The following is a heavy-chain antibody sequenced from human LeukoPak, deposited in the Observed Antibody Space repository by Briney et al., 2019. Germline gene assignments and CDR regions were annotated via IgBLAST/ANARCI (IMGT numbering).Heavy chain of an antibody. V-gene: IGHV1-18*01. CDR3: ARVRHCSGGSCYPHNWFDP. Sequence: GASVKVSCKASGYTFTSYGISWVRQAPGQGLEWMGWISAYNGNTNYAQKLQGRVTMTTDTSTSTACMELRSLRSDDTAVYYCARVRHCSGGSCYPHNWFDPWGQGTLVTVSS. CDR1: GYTFTSYG. D-gene: IGHD2-15*01. J-gene: IGHJ5*02. CDR2: ISAYNGNT.